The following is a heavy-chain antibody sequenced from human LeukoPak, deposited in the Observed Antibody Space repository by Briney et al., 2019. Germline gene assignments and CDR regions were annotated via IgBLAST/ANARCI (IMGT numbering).Heavy chain of an antibody. CDR2: ISWNSGSI. CDR1: GFTFDDYA. D-gene: IGHD3-22*01. CDR3: AKDQYYYDSSGYSFYDY. J-gene: IGHJ4*02. Sequence: PGGSLRLSRAASGFTFDDYAMHWVRQAPGKGLEWVSGISWNSGSIGYADSVKGRFTISRDNAKNSLYLQMNSLRAEDTALYYCAKDQYYYDSSGYSFYDYWGQGTLVTVSS. V-gene: IGHV3-9*01.